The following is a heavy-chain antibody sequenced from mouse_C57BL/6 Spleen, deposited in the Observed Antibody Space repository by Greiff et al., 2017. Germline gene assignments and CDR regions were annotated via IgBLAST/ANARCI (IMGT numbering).Heavy chain of an antibody. J-gene: IGHJ2*01. Sequence: ESGPELVKPGASVKISCKASGYAFSSSWMNWVKQRPGKGLEWIGRIYPGDGDTNYNGKFKGKATLTADKSSSTAYMQLSSLTSEDSAVYFCAVYYDYDAFDYWGQGTTLTVSS. CDR2: IYPGDGDT. D-gene: IGHD2-4*01. V-gene: IGHV1-82*01. CDR3: AVYYDYDAFDY. CDR1: GYAFSSSW.